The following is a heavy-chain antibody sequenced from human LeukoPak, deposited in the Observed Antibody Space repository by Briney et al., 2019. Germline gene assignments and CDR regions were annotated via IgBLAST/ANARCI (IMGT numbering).Heavy chain of an antibody. Sequence: ASVKVSCKASGYTFSTYYLHWLRQAPGQGLEWLGIINPSDGAASYAQKFQGRVTLTADTSTSTVYMELLSLRSEDTAMYYCARSKTPRSSTIFGVVIKGGGFDPWGQGTLVTVSS. D-gene: IGHD3-3*01. CDR1: GYTFSTYY. J-gene: IGHJ5*02. CDR3: ARSKTPRSSTIFGVVIKGGGFDP. CDR2: INPSDGAA. V-gene: IGHV1-46*01.